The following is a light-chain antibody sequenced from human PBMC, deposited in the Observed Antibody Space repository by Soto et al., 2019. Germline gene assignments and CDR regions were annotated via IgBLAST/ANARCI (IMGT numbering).Light chain of an antibody. CDR3: SSYTSSGTLV. Sequence: QSALTQPASVSGSPGQSITISCTGTSSDVGGYNYVSWYQHHPGKAPKLMIYEVSHRPSGVSNRFSGYKSGNTASLTISGLQAEDEADYYCSSYTSSGTLVFGTGTKLTVL. CDR1: SSDVGGYNY. J-gene: IGLJ1*01. CDR2: EVS. V-gene: IGLV2-14*01.